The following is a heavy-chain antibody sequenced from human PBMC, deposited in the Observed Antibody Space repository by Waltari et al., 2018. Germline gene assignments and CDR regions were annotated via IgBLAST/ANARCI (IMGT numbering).Heavy chain of an antibody. J-gene: IGHJ4*02. CDR1: GFPFSDSY. CDR2: ISSSGSTI. CDR3: TRDEVGATSLFDY. V-gene: IGHV3-11*04. Sequence: QVQLVESGGGLVKPGGSMRLSCAASGFPFSDSYIIWLRTAPGKGLEWVSYISSSGSTIYYADSVKGRFTISRDNAKNSLYLQMNSLRAEDTAVYYCTRDEVGATSLFDYWGQGTLVTVSS. D-gene: IGHD1-26*01.